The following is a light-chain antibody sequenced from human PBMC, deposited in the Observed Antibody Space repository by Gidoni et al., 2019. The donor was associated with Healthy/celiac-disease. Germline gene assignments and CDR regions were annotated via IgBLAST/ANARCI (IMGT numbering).Light chain of an antibody. J-gene: IGLJ2*01. Sequence: YELTQPPSVSVSPGQTASITCSGDKLGDKYACWYQQKPGQSPVLVIDQGSKRPSGIPERFSGSNSGNTATLTISGTQAMDEADYYCQAWDSSTEDVVFGGGTKLTVL. V-gene: IGLV3-1*01. CDR2: QGS. CDR3: QAWDSSTEDVV. CDR1: KLGDKY.